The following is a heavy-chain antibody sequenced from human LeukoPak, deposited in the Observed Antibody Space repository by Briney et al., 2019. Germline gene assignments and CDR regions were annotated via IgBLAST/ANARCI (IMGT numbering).Heavy chain of an antibody. J-gene: IGHJ6*02. V-gene: IGHV3-23*01. CDR1: GFTFSSYA. CDR2: ISGSGGST. D-gene: IGHD3-10*01. CDR3: AIINYGSGSYSSYYYYYYGMDV. Sequence: GGSLRLSCAASGFTFSSYAMSWVRQAPGKGLEWVSAISGSGGSTYYADSVKGRFTISRDNSKNTLYLQMNSLRAEDTAVYYCAIINYGSGSYSSYYYYYYGMDVWGQGTTVTVSS.